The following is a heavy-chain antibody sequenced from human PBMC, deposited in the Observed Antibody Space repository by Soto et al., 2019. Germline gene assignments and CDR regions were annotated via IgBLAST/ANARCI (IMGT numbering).Heavy chain of an antibody. CDR1: GDSISTVDYF. J-gene: IGHJ5*01. V-gene: IGHV4-30-4*01. CDR2: IYKSATT. CDR3: ARGRYCLTGRCFPNWFDS. Sequence: TLSLTCSVSGDSISTVDYFWAWVRQPPGQALEYIGYIYKSATTYYNPSFESRVAISLDTSKSQFSLNVTSLTAADTAVYFCARGRYCLTGRCFPNWFDSWGQGTLVTVSS. D-gene: IGHD2-15*01.